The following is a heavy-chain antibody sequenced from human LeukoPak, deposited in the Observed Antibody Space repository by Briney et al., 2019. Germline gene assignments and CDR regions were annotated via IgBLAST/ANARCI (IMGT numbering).Heavy chain of an antibody. V-gene: IGHV1-69*13. CDR3: ARVLGQDYYYGMDV. D-gene: IGHD3-16*01. CDR1: GGTFSSYA. Sequence: SVKVSCTASGGTFSSYAISWVRQAPGQGLEWMGGIIPIFGTANYAQKFQGRVTITADESTSTAYMELSSLRSEDTAVYYCARVLGQDYYYGMDVWGQGTTVTVSS. J-gene: IGHJ6*02. CDR2: IIPIFGTA.